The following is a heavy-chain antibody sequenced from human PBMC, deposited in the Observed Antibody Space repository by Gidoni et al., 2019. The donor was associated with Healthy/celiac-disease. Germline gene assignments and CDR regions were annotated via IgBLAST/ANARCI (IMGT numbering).Heavy chain of an antibody. CDR2: IGTDGDT. J-gene: IGHJ3*02. V-gene: IGHV3-13*01. CDR1: GFTFSGSD. CDR3: ARRDSSGAFDI. Sequence: EVQLVESGGGLVQPGGSLRLSCAASGFTFSGSDMHWVRQATGKGLEWVSAIGTDGDTYEPGSVKWGFTSSRKNANNSLYLQKHSLSAGDTDVYYGARRDSSGAFDIWGQGTMVTVSS.